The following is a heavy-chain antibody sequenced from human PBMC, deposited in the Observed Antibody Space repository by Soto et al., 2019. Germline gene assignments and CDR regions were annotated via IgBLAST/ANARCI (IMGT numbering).Heavy chain of an antibody. CDR2: IIPLFGTI. J-gene: IGHJ3*02. CDR1: GGTFSSYT. Sequence: QVQLVQSGAEVKKPGSSVKVSCKASGGTFSSYTISWVRPAPGQGLEWVGGIIPLFGTINYAQEFQGRLTIAADTSTSTAYMELTSLGSDDTAVYYCARKVASSDDAFDIWGQGTMVTVSS. CDR3: ARKVASSDDAFDI. V-gene: IGHV1-69*06.